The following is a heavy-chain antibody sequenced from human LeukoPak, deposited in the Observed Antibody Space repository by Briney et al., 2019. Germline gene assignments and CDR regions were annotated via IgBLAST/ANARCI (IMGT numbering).Heavy chain of an antibody. CDR2: ISNRGSII. Sequence: GGSLRLSCAASGFTFSIYEMNWVRQAPGKGLEWVSYISNRGSIIYYADSVKGRFTISRDNAKNSLYLQMNSLRAEDTAVYYCARSPYSESYYGDAFDIWGQGTMVTVSS. D-gene: IGHD1-26*01. J-gene: IGHJ3*02. CDR3: ARSPYSESYYGDAFDI. CDR1: GFTFSIYE. V-gene: IGHV3-48*03.